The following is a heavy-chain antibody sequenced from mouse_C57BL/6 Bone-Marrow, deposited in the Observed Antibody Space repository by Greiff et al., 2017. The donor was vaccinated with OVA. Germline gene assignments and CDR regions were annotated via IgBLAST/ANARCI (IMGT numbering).Heavy chain of an antibody. CDR3: AREAGYYGNYVAY. V-gene: IGHV1-81*01. CDR2: IYPRSGNT. Sequence: QVQLQQSGAELARPGASVKLSCKASGYTFTSYGISWVKQRTGQGLEWIGEIYPRSGNTYYNEKFKGKATLTAEQSSSTAYMELRSLTSEDSAVYFGAREAGYYGNYVAYWGQGTLVTVSA. J-gene: IGHJ3*01. CDR1: GYTFTSYG. D-gene: IGHD2-1*01.